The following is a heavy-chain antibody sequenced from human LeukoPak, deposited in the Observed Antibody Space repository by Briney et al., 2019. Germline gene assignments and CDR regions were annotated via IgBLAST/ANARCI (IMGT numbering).Heavy chain of an antibody. CDR1: GVSISSGGYY. J-gene: IGHJ1*01. V-gene: IGHV4-31*03. CDR3: ATLARGYSSSWYISH. CDR2: IYYSGRT. D-gene: IGHD6-13*01. Sequence: SQTLSLTCTVSGVSISSGGYYWSWTRQHPGKGLEWIVYIYYSGRTYYNPSLKSRVTISVDTSKNQFSLKLSSVTATDTAVYYCATLARGYSSSWYISHWGQGTLVTVSS.